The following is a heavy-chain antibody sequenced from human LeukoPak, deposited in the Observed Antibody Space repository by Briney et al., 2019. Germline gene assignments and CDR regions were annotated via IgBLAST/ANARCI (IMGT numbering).Heavy chain of an antibody. D-gene: IGHD6-13*01. CDR3: ASMRYSSSYLGYYYYGMDV. V-gene: IGHV1-18*01. Sequence: GASVKVSCKASGYTFTSYGISWVRQAPGQELEWMGWISAYNGNTNYAQKLQGRVTMTTDTSTSTVYMELRSLRFDDTAVYYCASMRYSSSYLGYYYYGMDVWGQGTTVTVSS. J-gene: IGHJ6*02. CDR2: ISAYNGNT. CDR1: GYTFTSYG.